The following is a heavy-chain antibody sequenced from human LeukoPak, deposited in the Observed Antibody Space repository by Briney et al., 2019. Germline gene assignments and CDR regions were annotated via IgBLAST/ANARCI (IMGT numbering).Heavy chain of an antibody. V-gene: IGHV3-30*02. Sequence: GGSLRLSCAASGFTFSSYGMHWVRQAPGKGLEWVAFIRYDGSNKYYADSVKGRFTISRDNSKNTLYLQMNSLRAEDTAVYYCAKDRCSSTSCYDFGPWGQGTLVTVSS. CDR3: AKDRCSSTSCYDFGP. D-gene: IGHD2-2*01. J-gene: IGHJ5*02. CDR1: GFTFSSYG. CDR2: IRYDGSNK.